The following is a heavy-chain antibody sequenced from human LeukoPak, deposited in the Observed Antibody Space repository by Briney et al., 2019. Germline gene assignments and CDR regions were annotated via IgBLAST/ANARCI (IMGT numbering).Heavy chain of an antibody. CDR3: ARQFGAARPGY. CDR2: ISSSSSYI. D-gene: IGHD6-6*01. CDR1: GFTFSHYS. V-gene: IGHV3-21*01. J-gene: IGHJ4*02. Sequence: GGSLRLSCVASGFTFSHYSMNWVRQAPGKGLEWVSSISSSSSYIYYADSVKGRFTISRDNAKNSLYLQMNSLRAEDTAVYYCARQFGAARPGYWGQGTLVTVSS.